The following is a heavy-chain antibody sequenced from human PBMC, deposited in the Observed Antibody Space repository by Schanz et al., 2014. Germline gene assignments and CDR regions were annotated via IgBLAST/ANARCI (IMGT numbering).Heavy chain of an antibody. V-gene: IGHV3-23*01. CDR2: ISGSGAST. Sequence: EVQLLESGGGFVQPGGSLRLSCVASGVTFSSYAMSWVRQASGKGLEWVSAISGSGASTYYADSVKGRFTISRDNSKNTLYLQMNSLRAEDTAVYYCAKDQGSYGSGSYSYLDYGGQGTLAAVSS. CDR1: GVTFSSYA. J-gene: IGHJ4*02. CDR3: AKDQGSYGSGSYSYLDY. D-gene: IGHD3-10*01.